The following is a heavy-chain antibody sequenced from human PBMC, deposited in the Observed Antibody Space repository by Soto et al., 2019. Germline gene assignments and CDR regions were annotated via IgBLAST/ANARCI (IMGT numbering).Heavy chain of an antibody. D-gene: IGHD3-22*01. Sequence: GGSLRLSCAASGFTFSSYSMNWVRQAPGKGLEWVSSISSSSSYIYYADSVKGRFTISRDNAKNSLYLQMNSLRAEDTAVYYCAREKTLTMGMIVVVTHGAIDYWGQGTLVTVSS. CDR2: ISSSSSYI. V-gene: IGHV3-21*01. J-gene: IGHJ4*02. CDR3: AREKTLTMGMIVVVTHGAIDY. CDR1: GFTFSSYS.